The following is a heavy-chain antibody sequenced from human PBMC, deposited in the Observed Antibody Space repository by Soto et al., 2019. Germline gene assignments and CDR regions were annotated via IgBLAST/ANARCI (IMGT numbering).Heavy chain of an antibody. Sequence: PSETLSLTCTVSGGSISSSSYYWGWIRQPPGKGLEWIGSIYYSGSTYYNPSLKSRVTISVDTSKNQFSLKLSSVTAADTAVYYCARRNHSWNYGGWFDPWGQGTLVTVSS. V-gene: IGHV4-39*01. J-gene: IGHJ5*02. D-gene: IGHD1-7*01. CDR1: GGSISSSSYY. CDR2: IYYSGST. CDR3: ARRNHSWNYGGWFDP.